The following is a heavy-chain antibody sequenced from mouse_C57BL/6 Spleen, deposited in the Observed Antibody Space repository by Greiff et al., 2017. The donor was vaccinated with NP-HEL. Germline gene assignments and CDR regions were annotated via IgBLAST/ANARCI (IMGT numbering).Heavy chain of an antibody. Sequence: EVQLQQSGPELVKPGASVKISCKASGYTFTDYYMNWVKQSHGKSLEWIGDINPNNGGTSYNQKFKGKATLTVDKSSSTAYMELRSLTSEDSAVYYCARLSYYSNHDRYFEVWGTGTTVTVAS. CDR2: INPNNGGT. CDR1: GYTFTDYY. D-gene: IGHD2-5*01. V-gene: IGHV1-26*01. CDR3: ARLSYYSNHDRYFEV. J-gene: IGHJ1*03.